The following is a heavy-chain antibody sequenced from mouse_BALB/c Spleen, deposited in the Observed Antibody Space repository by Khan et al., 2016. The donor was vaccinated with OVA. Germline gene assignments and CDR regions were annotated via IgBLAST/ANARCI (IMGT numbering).Heavy chain of an antibody. CDR1: GFTFSNYD. J-gene: IGHJ2*01. CDR2: ISSGGSYT. V-gene: IGHV5-9-3*01. Sequence: EVELVESGGGLVKPGESLKISCPASGFTFSNYDMSWVRQTPEKRLEWVATISSGGSYTYYQHSVKGRFTITRDNANNTLYLQLSSLRSEDTAMYDGGRTPGYYGSNYFDYWGQGTTLTVSS. CDR3: GRTPGYYGSNYFDY. D-gene: IGHD1-1*01.